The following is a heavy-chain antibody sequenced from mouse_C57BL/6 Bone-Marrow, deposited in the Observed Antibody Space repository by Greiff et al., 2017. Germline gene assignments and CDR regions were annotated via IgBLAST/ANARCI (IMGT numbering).Heavy chain of an antibody. Sequence: VQLQQSGAELVRPGASVKLSCTASGFHIKDAYMHWVKQRPEQGLEWIGWIDPENGDTESASKFQGKATITADTSSNTAYLQLSSLTSEDTAVYYWTVVGFDYWGQGTTLTVSS. J-gene: IGHJ2*01. CDR3: TVVGFDY. CDR1: GFHIKDAY. CDR2: IDPENGDT. V-gene: IGHV14-4*01. D-gene: IGHD1-1*01.